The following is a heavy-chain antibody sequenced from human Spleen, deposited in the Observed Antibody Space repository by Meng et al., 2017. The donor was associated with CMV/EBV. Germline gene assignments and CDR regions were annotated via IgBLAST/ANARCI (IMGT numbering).Heavy chain of an antibody. CDR3: ARDPPAAPGHDSFDI. Sequence: ASVKVSCKASGYTFTSYGISWVRQAPGQGLEWMGWISAYNGNTNYAQKLQGRVTMTTDTSTSTAYMELRSLRSDDTAVYYCARDPPAAPGHDSFDIWGQGTMVTVSS. J-gene: IGHJ3*02. CDR2: ISAYNGNT. D-gene: IGHD2-2*01. V-gene: IGHV1-18*01. CDR1: GYTFTSYG.